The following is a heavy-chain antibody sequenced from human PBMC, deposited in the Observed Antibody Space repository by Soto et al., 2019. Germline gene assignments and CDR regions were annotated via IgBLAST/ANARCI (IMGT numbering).Heavy chain of an antibody. CDR3: ARDPPRVYCSGGSCYLVAFDI. CDR1: GGSISSYY. D-gene: IGHD2-15*01. J-gene: IGHJ3*02. V-gene: IGHV4-4*07. Sequence: QVQLQESGPGLVKPSETLSLTCTVSGGSISSYYWSWIRQPAGKGLEWIGRIYTSGSTNYNPSLKSRVTMSVDTSKNQFSLKLSSVTAADTAVYYCARDPPRVYCSGGSCYLVAFDIWAKGQWSPSLQ. CDR2: IYTSGST.